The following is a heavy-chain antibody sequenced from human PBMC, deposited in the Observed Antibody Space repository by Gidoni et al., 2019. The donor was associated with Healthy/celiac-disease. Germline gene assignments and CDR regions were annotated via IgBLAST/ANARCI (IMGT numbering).Heavy chain of an antibody. V-gene: IGHV3-23*01. Sequence: EVQRLESGGGLVQPGGSLRLSCAASGFTCSSYAMSWVRPATGKGLEWVSAISGSGGSTYYADSVKGRFTISRDNSKNTLYLKMNSLRAEDTAVYYCAKGRITMVRGRMGATLYYYYGMDVWGQGTTVTVSS. CDR1: GFTCSSYA. D-gene: IGHD3-10*01. CDR2: ISGSGGST. J-gene: IGHJ6*02. CDR3: AKGRITMVRGRMGATLYYYYGMDV.